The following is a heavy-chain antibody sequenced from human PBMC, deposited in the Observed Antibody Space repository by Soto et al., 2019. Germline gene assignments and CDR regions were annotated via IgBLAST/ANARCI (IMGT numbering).Heavy chain of an antibody. CDR3: ASRPIPAAGTPFDY. Sequence: SETLSLTCTVSGDSISSYYWSWIRQPPGKGLECIGCIYNSGSTIYNPSLKSRVTISVDTSKNQFSLKLSSVTAADTAVYYCASRPIPAAGTPFDYWGQGTLVTVSS. J-gene: IGHJ4*02. D-gene: IGHD6-13*01. V-gene: IGHV4-59*08. CDR2: IYNSGST. CDR1: GDSISSYY.